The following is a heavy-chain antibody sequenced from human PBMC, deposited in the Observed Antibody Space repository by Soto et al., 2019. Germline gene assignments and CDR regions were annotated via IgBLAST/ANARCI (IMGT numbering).Heavy chain of an antibody. Sequence: EVQLVESGGGLVQPGGSLELSCEASGFTFSGSAMHWVRQASGKGLEWVGRIRSKTNTYATAYAASVKGRFTSSRDDSKNTSYLHMNSLKTEDTAVYYCTRIFGDDGYNCDVWGRGTLVTVSS. CDR3: TRIFGDDGYNCDV. V-gene: IGHV3-73*02. D-gene: IGHD3-3*02. CDR1: GFTFSGSA. J-gene: IGHJ2*01. CDR2: IRSKTNTYAT.